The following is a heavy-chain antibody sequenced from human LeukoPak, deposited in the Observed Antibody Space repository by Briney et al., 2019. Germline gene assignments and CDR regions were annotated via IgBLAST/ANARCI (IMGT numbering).Heavy chain of an antibody. CDR1: GGTFISYA. V-gene: IGHV1-69*13. CDR2: IIPIFGTA. CDR3: ASGAVKVVTAMTFDY. Sequence: SVKVSCKASGGTFISYAISWVRQAPGQGLEWMGGIIPIFGTANYAQKFQGRVTITADESTSTAYMELSSLRSEDTAVYYCASGAVKVVTAMTFDYWGQGTLVTVSS. D-gene: IGHD2-21*02. J-gene: IGHJ4*02.